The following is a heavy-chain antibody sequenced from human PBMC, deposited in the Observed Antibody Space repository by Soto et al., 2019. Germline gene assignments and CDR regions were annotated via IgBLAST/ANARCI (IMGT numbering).Heavy chain of an antibody. Sequence: QVQLVQSGPDLTRPGASMKVSCKASGYTFTSYGISWVRQAPGQGLEWMAWISPLKGRTQYSQKAQGRVTLSTDTSSNTAYMEMTTLRVDDTAVYYCAMDYGDRPEYFKHWGQGTLVTVS. D-gene: IGHD4-17*01. CDR1: GYTFTSYG. J-gene: IGHJ1*01. V-gene: IGHV1-18*04. CDR3: AMDYGDRPEYFKH. CDR2: ISPLKGRT.